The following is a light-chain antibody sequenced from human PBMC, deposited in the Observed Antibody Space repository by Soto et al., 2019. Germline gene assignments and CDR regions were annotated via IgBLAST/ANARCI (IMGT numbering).Light chain of an antibody. Sequence: DVQMTQSPSAMSASVGDRVTIACRASQDISRFVAWFQHKPGRAPERLIYETSNLQPGVPSRFSGSGSGTEFTLAISGLQPEDFATYYCLQHNTYPYTFGQGTKLKIK. V-gene: IGKV1-17*03. CDR2: ETS. CDR3: LQHNTYPYT. CDR1: QDISRF. J-gene: IGKJ2*01.